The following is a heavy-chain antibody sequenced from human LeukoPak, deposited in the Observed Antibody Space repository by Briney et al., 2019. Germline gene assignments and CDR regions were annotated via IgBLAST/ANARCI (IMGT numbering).Heavy chain of an antibody. CDR1: GGSFSGYY. D-gene: IGHD6-19*01. CDR3: ASDPLAVADVY. Sequence: PSETLSPTCAVYGGSFSGYYWSWIRQPPGKGLEWIGEINHSGSTNYNPSLKSRVTISVDTSKNQFSLKLSSVTAADTAVYYCASDPLAVADVYWGQGTLVTVSS. V-gene: IGHV4-34*01. CDR2: INHSGST. J-gene: IGHJ4*02.